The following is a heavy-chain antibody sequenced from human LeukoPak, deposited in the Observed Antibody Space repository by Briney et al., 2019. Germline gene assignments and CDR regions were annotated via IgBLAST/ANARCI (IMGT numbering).Heavy chain of an antibody. CDR3: AEYGSGSSTDAFDI. V-gene: IGHV4-4*02. J-gene: IGHJ3*02. Sequence: SGTLSLTCAVSAGSISSSNWWNWVRQPPGKGLEWIGEIHHSGSTHYNPSLKSRVTISVDTSKNQFSLKLSSVTAADTAVYYCAEYGSGSSTDAFDIWGQGTMVTVSS. D-gene: IGHD3-10*01. CDR2: IHHSGST. CDR1: AGSISSSNW.